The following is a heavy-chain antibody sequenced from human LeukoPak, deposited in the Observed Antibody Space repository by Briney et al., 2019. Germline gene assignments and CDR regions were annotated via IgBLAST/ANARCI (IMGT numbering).Heavy chain of an antibody. Sequence: GGSLRLSCAASGFTFSDHYMDWVRQAPGKGLEWVAVISDDGRNKYYADSVKGRFTISRDNSKNTLYLQMNSLRAEDTAVYYCAKAVRTDIVVVPAATFDYWGQGTLVTVSS. CDR2: ISDDGRNK. J-gene: IGHJ4*02. CDR1: GFTFSDHY. D-gene: IGHD2-2*01. CDR3: AKAVRTDIVVVPAATFDY. V-gene: IGHV3-30*18.